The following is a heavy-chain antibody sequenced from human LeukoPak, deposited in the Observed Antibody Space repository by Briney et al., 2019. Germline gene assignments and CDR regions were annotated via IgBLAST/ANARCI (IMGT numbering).Heavy chain of an antibody. V-gene: IGHV4-4*07. CDR3: ARDQPAVADCFVECYYYMDV. CDR2: IYTRGST. J-gene: IGHJ6*03. Sequence: SETLSLTCTVSGGSINSYWSWIRQPAGKELESIGRIYTRGSTNYNSSLKSRVTISVDTSKNQFSLKPRSVTAADTAVYYCARDQPAVADCFVECYYYMDVWGKGTTVTVSS. CDR1: GGSINSY. D-gene: IGHD6-19*01.